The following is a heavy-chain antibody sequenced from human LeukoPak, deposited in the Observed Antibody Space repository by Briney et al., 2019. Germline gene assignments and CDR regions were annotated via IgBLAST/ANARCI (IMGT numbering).Heavy chain of an antibody. CDR3: ASVGSGSFDS. CDR1: GGYNSTYY. CDR2: SYNSGST. D-gene: IGHD6-19*01. V-gene: IGHV4-59*01. J-gene: IGHJ4*02. Sequence: SETLSLTCTVSGGYNSTYYWSWIRQPPGKGLEWIGYSYNSGSTYCNPSLKTRFTISVDTSKNQFSLKLTSVTAADTAVYYCASVGSGSFDSWGQGTLVTVSS.